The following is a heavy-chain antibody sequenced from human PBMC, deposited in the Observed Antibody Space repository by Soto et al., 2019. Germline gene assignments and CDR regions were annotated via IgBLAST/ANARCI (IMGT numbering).Heavy chain of an antibody. Sequence: GGSLRLSCEASGFTFSTYAMHWVRQAPGKGLDWVAVISFDGANKIYADSVKGRFTVSRDNSENTLFLQMDSLRVEDTAVYFCARDLRRVRAERFCSGYSDYWGHGTLVTVSS. V-gene: IGHV3-30-3*01. CDR2: ISFDGANK. CDR3: ARDLRRVRAERFCSGYSDY. D-gene: IGHD3-3*01. J-gene: IGHJ4*01. CDR1: GFTFSTYA.